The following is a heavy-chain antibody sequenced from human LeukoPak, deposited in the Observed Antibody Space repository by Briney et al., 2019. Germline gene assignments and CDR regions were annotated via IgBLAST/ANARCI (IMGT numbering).Heavy chain of an antibody. CDR3: AKGSSWYDTNWFDP. CDR1: GYTFTSYG. V-gene: IGHV1-18*01. Sequence: ASVKVSCKASGYTFTSYGISWVRQAPGQGLEWMGWISAYNGNTNYAQKLQGRVTMTTDTSTSTAYMELRSLRSDDTAVYYCAKGSSWYDTNWFDPWGQGTLVTVSS. CDR2: ISAYNGNT. J-gene: IGHJ5*02. D-gene: IGHD6-13*01.